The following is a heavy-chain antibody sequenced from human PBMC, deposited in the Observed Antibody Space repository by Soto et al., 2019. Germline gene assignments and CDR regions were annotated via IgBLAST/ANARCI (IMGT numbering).Heavy chain of an antibody. CDR1: GYTFTSYD. J-gene: IGHJ5*02. D-gene: IGHD3-10*01. V-gene: IGHV1-8*01. Sequence: ASVKVSCKASGYTFTSYDINWVRQSTGQGLEWMGWMNPNSGNTGYAQKFHGRVTMTRNTPIRTAYMELSSLRSEDTAVYYCVRVGVPIVGGVANPHCFEPWGQGTLVTVSS. CDR2: MNPNSGNT. CDR3: VRVGVPIVGGVANPHCFEP.